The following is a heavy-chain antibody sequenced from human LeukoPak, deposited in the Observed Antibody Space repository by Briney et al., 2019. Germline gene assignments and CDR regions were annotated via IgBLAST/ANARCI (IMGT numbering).Heavy chain of an antibody. J-gene: IGHJ6*03. D-gene: IGHD6-13*01. V-gene: IGHV3-21*01. CDR1: GFTFSSYS. CDR3: ARDRIEQQRTLGRSTNYYSYYYMDV. CDR2: ITSSSSYI. Sequence: KTGGSLRLSCAASGFTFSSYSMNWVRQAPGKGLEWVSSITSSSSYIYYADSVKGRFTISRDNAKNSLYLQINSLRAEDTAVYYCARDRIEQQRTLGRSTNYYSYYYMDVWGKGTTVTVSS.